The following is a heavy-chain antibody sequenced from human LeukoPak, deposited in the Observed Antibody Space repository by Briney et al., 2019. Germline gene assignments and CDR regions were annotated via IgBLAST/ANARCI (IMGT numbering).Heavy chain of an antibody. Sequence: GGSLRLSCAASGFTFSSYAMHWVRQAPGKGLEWVAVISYDGSNKYYADSVKGRFTISRDNSKNTLYLQMNSLRAEDTAVYYCARVRSYYDSSGYYRDAFDIWGQGTMVTVSS. CDR3: ARVRSYYDSSGYYRDAFDI. CDR2: ISYDGSNK. V-gene: IGHV3-30-3*01. J-gene: IGHJ3*02. CDR1: GFTFSSYA. D-gene: IGHD3-22*01.